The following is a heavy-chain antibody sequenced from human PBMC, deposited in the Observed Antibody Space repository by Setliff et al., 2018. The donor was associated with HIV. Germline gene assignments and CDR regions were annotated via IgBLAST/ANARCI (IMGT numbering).Heavy chain of an antibody. CDR2: ISAYNGNT. Sequence: ASVKVSCKASGYTFTSYGISWARQAPGQGLEWMGWISAYNGNTNYAQKLQGRVTMTTDTSTSTAYMELRSLRSDDTAVYYCARDGCSTSCYPDTNWFDPWGKGTTVTVSS. D-gene: IGHD2-2*01. J-gene: IGHJ6*04. CDR3: ARDGCSTSCYPDTNWFDP. V-gene: IGHV1-18*01. CDR1: GYTFTSYG.